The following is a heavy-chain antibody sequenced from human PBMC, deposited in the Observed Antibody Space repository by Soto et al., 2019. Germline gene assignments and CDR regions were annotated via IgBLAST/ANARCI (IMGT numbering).Heavy chain of an antibody. CDR2: MSWNSGSI. CDR1: GFTFDDYA. D-gene: IGHD6-19*01. Sequence: EVQLVEYGGGLVQPGRSLRLSCSASGFTFDDYAMHWGRQAPGKGLEWVSGMSWNSGSIGYADSVKGRFTISRDKAKNSLYLQMNSLRAEDTALYYCAKDRSGWSLHYFDYWGQGTLVTVSS. CDR3: AKDRSGWSLHYFDY. J-gene: IGHJ4*02. V-gene: IGHV3-9*01.